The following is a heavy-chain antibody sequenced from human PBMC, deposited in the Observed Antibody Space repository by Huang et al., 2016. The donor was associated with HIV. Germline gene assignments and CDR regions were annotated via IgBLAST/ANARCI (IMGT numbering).Heavy chain of an antibody. CDR1: GYTFSGYA. J-gene: IGHJ4*02. D-gene: IGHD3-16*01. CDR3: ARKFGRDFDY. Sequence: QVKLVQSGAEVKKPGASVKVSCKTSGYTFSGYAITWVRQAPGQGREWMGWVSPYNGDTKYGQNLQGRVTMTTDMSTTTAYMELRSLTSDDTDIYYCARKFGRDFDYWGQGTLVTVSS. CDR2: VSPYNGDT. V-gene: IGHV1-18*01.